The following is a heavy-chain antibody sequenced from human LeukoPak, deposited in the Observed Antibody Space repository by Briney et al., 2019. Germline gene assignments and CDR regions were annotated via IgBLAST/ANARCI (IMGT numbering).Heavy chain of an antibody. CDR2: IWYDGFNK. J-gene: IGHJ4*02. Sequence: GGSLRLSCAASGFTFSSYVMHWVRQAPGKGLEWVAVIWYDGFNKYYADSVKGRFTISRDNSKNTLYLQMNSLRAEDTAVYYCAKETYSTSWQLDSWGQGTLVTVSS. D-gene: IGHD6-13*01. CDR3: AKETYSTSWQLDS. V-gene: IGHV3-30*02. CDR1: GFTFSSYV.